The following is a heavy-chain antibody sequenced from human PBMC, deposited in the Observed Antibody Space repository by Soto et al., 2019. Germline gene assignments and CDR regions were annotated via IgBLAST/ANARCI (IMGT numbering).Heavy chain of an antibody. J-gene: IGHJ6*02. V-gene: IGHV3-21*01. CDR2: ITSSSNYI. Sequence: EVQLVESGGGLVKPGGSLRLSCAASGFTFSSYSMNWVRQAPGKGLEWVSSITSSSNYIYYADSLKGRFTISRDNAKNSLYLQMNSLRAEDTAVYYCAREPGTGYHSSAYYFNPDYYYGMDVWGQGTTVTVSS. CDR3: AREPGTGYHSSAYYFNPDYYYGMDV. D-gene: IGHD3-22*01. CDR1: GFTFSSYS.